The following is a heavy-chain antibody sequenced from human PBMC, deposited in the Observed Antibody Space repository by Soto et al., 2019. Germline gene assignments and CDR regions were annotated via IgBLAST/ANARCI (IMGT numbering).Heavy chain of an antibody. J-gene: IGHJ4*02. V-gene: IGHV3-23*01. CDR1: GFTLRNYA. CDR3: AKAKNDYNWDNRPPFDY. CDR2: ISANDVGT. Sequence: EVQLLESGGGVVQPGGSLRLSCEASGFTLRNYAMTWIRQAPGKGLDWVSLISANDVGTYYAESLKTRFTISTDQSRNTVYLQRDSLRADDTAIYYCAKAKNDYNWDNRPPFDYWGQGTLVTVSS. D-gene: IGHD1-20*01.